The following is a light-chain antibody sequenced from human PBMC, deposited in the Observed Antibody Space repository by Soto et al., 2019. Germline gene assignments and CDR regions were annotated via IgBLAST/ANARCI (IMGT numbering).Light chain of an antibody. CDR2: GAS. Sequence: EIVLTQSPGTLSLSPGERATLSCRASQSFSSNYLAWYQQKPGQAPRLLIFGASSRATGIPDRFSGSGSGTDFTLTISRLEPEDFAVYSCQQYGGSPGTFGQGTKVEIK. CDR3: QQYGGSPGT. V-gene: IGKV3-20*01. CDR1: QSFSSNY. J-gene: IGKJ1*01.